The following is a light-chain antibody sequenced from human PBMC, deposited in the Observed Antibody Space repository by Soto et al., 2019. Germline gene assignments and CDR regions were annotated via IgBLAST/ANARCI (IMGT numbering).Light chain of an antibody. CDR1: GSDVGGYNY. Sequence: QSVLTQPPSASGSPGQSVTISCTGTGSDVGGYNYVSWYQQHPGKAPKLLIYGVRERPSGVPDRFSGSKSGNTASLTVSWLQGEDEADYYCSSYAGSNNYVFGTGTKGT. CDR3: SSYAGSNNYV. J-gene: IGLJ1*01. V-gene: IGLV2-8*01. CDR2: GVR.